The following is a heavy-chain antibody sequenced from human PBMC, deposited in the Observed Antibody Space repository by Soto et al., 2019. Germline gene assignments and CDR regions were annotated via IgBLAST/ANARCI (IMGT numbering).Heavy chain of an antibody. Sequence: YWIGRISKIKGKGLEWMGIIYPGDSDTRYSPSFEGQVTISRDNSKNTVSLHMNSLRAEDTALYYCAKDRPRRTSGYFFDYWGQGTPVTVSS. CDR2: IYPGDSDT. J-gene: IGHJ4*02. V-gene: IGHV5-51*01. CDR3: AKDRPRRTSGYFFDY. D-gene: IGHD1-1*01. CDR1: YW.